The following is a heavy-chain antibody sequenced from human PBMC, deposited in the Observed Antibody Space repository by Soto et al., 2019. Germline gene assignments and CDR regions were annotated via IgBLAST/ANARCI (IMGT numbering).Heavy chain of an antibody. J-gene: IGHJ6*02. CDR1: GFTFENYA. Sequence: PGGSLRLSCVASGFTFENYAMSWVRQAPGKVLECVSAISGSGGTTYYTDAVKGRFTISRDNSKNTVYLQMNDLRVEDAAEYFCAKDSWAIFGVPAGEYYAMDVWGQGTTVTVSS. D-gene: IGHD3-3*01. CDR3: AKDSWAIFGVPAGEYYAMDV. CDR2: ISGSGGTT. V-gene: IGHV3-23*01.